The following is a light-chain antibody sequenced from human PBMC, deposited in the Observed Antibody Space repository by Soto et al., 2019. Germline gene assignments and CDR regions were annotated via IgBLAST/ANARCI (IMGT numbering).Light chain of an antibody. J-gene: IGLJ1*01. CDR1: SSNIGAAYD. CDR3: QSYDSSLSGYV. Sequence: QSVLTQPPSVSGAPGQTVTISCAGSSSNIGAAYDVHWYQHLPGTAPRLLISGNTKRPSGVPGRFSGSKSGTSASLAITGLQAEDEADYYCQSYDSSLSGYVFGTGTKLTVL. V-gene: IGLV1-40*01. CDR2: GNT.